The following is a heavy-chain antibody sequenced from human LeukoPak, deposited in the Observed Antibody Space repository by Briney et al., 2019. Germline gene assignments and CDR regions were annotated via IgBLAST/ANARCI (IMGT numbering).Heavy chain of an antibody. CDR2: IYYSGST. D-gene: IGHD6-19*01. CDR3: ARDSGWYHYFDY. V-gene: IGHV4-59*01. CDR1: GGSISSYY. J-gene: IGHJ4*02. Sequence: PSETLSLTCTVSGGSISSYYWSWIRQPPGKGLEWIGYIYYSGSTNYNPSLKSRVTISVDTSKNQFSLKLSSVTAADTAVYYCARDSGWYHYFDYWGQGTLVTVSS.